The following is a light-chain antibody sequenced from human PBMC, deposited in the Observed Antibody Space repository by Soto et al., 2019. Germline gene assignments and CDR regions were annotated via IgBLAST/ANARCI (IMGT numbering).Light chain of an antibody. Sequence: EIVLTQSPATLSSFPGDRVTLSCRASQYINTRLAWYQHRPGQAPRLLIYQTSSRATGIPDRFSGGGSGTDFTLTVTRLEPEDFAVYYCKQYGSSINFGQGTRLEIK. CDR1: QYINTR. V-gene: IGKV3-20*01. CDR2: QTS. CDR3: KQYGSSIN. J-gene: IGKJ5*01.